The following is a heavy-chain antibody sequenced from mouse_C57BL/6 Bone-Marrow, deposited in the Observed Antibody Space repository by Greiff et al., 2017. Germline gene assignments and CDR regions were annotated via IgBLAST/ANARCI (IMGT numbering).Heavy chain of an antibody. V-gene: IGHV1-42*01. Sequence: DVKLQESGPELVKPGASVKISCKASGYSFTGYYMNWVKQSPEKSLEWIGEINPSTGGTTYNQKFKAKATLTVDKSSSTAYMQLKSLTSEDSAVYYCAREGRAWFAYWGQGTLVTVSA. J-gene: IGHJ3*01. CDR3: AREGRAWFAY. CDR2: INPSTGGT. CDR1: GYSFTGYY.